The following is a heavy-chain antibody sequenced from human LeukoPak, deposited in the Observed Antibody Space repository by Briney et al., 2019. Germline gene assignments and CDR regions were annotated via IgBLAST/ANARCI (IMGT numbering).Heavy chain of an antibody. CDR2: FDPEDGET. V-gene: IGHV1-24*01. CDR1: GYTFTSYG. CDR3: ATVPLVGATTGGFFDY. J-gene: IGHJ4*02. Sequence: ASVKVSCKASGYTFTSYGISWVRQAPGKGLEWMGGFDPEDGETIYAQKFQGRVTMTEDTSTDTAYMELSSLRSEDTAVYYCATVPLVGATTGGFFDYWGQGTLVTVSS. D-gene: IGHD1-26*01.